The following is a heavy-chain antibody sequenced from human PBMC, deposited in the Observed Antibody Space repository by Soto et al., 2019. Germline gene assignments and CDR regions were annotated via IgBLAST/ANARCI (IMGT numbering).Heavy chain of an antibody. CDR1: GYTFTSYD. D-gene: IGHD3-9*01. V-gene: IGHV1-8*01. J-gene: IGHJ5*02. Sequence: QVQLVQSGAEVKKPGASVKVSYKASGYTFTSYDINWVRQATGQGLEWMGWMNPNSGNTGYAQKFQGRVTMTRNTSISTAYMELSSLRSEDTAVYYCARGCVLRYFDWLLYWFDPWGQGTLVTVSS. CDR2: MNPNSGNT. CDR3: ARGCVLRYFDWLLYWFDP.